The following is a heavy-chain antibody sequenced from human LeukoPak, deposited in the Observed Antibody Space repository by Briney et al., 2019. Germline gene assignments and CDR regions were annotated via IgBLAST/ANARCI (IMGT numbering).Heavy chain of an antibody. CDR3: AKDLGESYFFLYYYFDY. CDR2: ISGSGGST. V-gene: IGHV3-23*01. D-gene: IGHD1-26*01. CDR1: GFTFSSYA. Sequence: GGSLRLSCAASGFTFSSYAMSWVRQAPGKGLEWVSAISGSGGSTYYADSVKGRFTISRDNSKNTLYLQMNSLRAEDTAVYYCAKDLGESYFFLYYYFDYWGQGTLVFVSS. J-gene: IGHJ4*02.